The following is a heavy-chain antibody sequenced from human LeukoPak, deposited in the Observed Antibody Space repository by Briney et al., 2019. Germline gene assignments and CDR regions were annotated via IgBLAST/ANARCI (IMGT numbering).Heavy chain of an antibody. D-gene: IGHD3-22*01. Sequence: PSETLSLTCAVYGGLFSEYYWTWIRQPPGKGLEWIGEIHHTGSTNYNPSLKSRVTISVDTSNYQFSLNLDSVTAADTAVYYCARQRGGTMIVVVTEPFDYWGQGTLVTVSS. J-gene: IGHJ4*02. CDR2: IHHTGST. V-gene: IGHV4-34*01. CDR1: GGLFSEYY. CDR3: ARQRGGTMIVVVTEPFDY.